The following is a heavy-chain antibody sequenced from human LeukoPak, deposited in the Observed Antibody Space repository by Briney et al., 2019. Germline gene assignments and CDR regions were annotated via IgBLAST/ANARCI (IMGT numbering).Heavy chain of an antibody. V-gene: IGHV3-7*01. CDR1: GFTFSSYW. CDR3: ARVVGLRFLEWPRPPEYYFDY. J-gene: IGHJ4*02. CDR2: IKQDRSEK. Sequence: GGSLRLSCAASGFTFSSYWMSWVRQAPGKGLEWVANIKQDRSEKYYVDSVKGRFTISRDNAKNSLYLQMNSLRAEDTAVYYCARVVGLRFLEWPRPPEYYFDYWGQGTLVTVSS. D-gene: IGHD3-3*01.